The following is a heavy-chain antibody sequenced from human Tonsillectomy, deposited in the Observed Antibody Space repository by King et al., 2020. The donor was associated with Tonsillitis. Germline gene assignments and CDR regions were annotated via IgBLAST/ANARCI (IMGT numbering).Heavy chain of an antibody. J-gene: IGHJ3*02. CDR2: ISSSSSTI. D-gene: IGHD1-1*01. CDR3: ASPGKLALFDI. V-gene: IGHV3-48*01. CDR1: GFTFSSYS. Sequence: QLVQSGGGLVQPGGSLRLSCAASGFTFSSYSMNWVRQAPGKGLEWVSYISSSSSTIYYADSVKGRFTISRDNAKNSLYLQMNSVRAEDTAVYYCASPGKLALFDIWGQGTMVTVSS.